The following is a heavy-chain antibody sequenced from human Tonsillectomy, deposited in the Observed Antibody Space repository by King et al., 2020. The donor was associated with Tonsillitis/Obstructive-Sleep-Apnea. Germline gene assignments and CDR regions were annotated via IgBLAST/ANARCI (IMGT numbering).Heavy chain of an antibody. D-gene: IGHD2-8*01. J-gene: IGHJ4*02. CDR3: ATPGRVYGTNGLCNALDF. CDR2: INTKTGNP. CDR1: GYTFTNYA. V-gene: IGHV7-4-1*02. Sequence: QLVQSGSELKKPGASVKVSCKASGYTFTNYAMNWVRQAPGQGLEWMGWINTKTGNPTYAQGFTGRYVFSLDTSVSTAYMQISSLKAEDTAVYYCATPGRVYGTNGLCNALDFWGQGTLVTVSS.